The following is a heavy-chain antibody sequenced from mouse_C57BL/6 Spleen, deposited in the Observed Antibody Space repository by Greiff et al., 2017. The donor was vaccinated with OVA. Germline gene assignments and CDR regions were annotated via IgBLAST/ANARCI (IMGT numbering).Heavy chain of an antibody. V-gene: IGHV1-81*01. J-gene: IGHJ2*01. Sequence: VQLQQSGAELARPGASVKLSCTASGYTFTSYGICWVKQSTGQGLEWIGAIYPRSGNTYYNEKFKGKATMPADKSSSTAYMELRSLTSEDSAVYFCESDDYWGQGTTLTVSS. CDR2: IYPRSGNT. CDR3: ESDDY. CDR1: GYTFTSYG.